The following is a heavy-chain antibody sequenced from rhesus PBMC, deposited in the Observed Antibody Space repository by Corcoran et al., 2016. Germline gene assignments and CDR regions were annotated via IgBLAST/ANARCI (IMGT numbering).Heavy chain of an antibody. J-gene: IGHJ4*01. CDR3: VRVGISAGHQGDL. D-gene: IGHD6-31*01. Sequence: QVQLQESGPGLVKPSETLSLTCAASGGSIRARYYWRWIRQPPGKGLEWLGKIYGDSGNTYYNPSLKSRVSMSKDTSKKQFSRKVSSVTAADTAVLYCVRVGISAGHQGDLWGQGLLVTVSA. CDR2: IYGDSGNT. V-gene: IGHV4S7*01. CDR1: GGSIRARYY.